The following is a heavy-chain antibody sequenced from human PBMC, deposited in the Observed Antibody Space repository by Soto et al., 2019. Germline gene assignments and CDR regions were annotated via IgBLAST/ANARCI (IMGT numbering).Heavy chain of an antibody. CDR3: ARAQLYYYDSSGPVAY. CDR1: GGSISSYY. J-gene: IGHJ4*02. Sequence: SETLSLTCTVSGGSISSYYWSWIRQPPGKGLEWIGDIYYSGSTNYNPSLKSRVTISVDTSKNQFSLKLSSVTAADTAVYYCARAQLYYYDSSGPVAYWGQGTLVTVSS. V-gene: IGHV4-59*01. D-gene: IGHD3-22*01. CDR2: IYYSGST.